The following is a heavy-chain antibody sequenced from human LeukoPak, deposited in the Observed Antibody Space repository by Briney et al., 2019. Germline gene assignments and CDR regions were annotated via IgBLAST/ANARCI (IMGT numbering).Heavy chain of an antibody. CDR3: AKVDTYYYDSSGNFDY. V-gene: IGHV3-23*01. CDR1: GFTFSSYA. CDR2: ISGSGGST. D-gene: IGHD3-22*01. J-gene: IGHJ4*02. Sequence: GGSLRLSCAASGFTFSSYAMSWVRQAPGKGLEWVSAISGSGGSTYYADSVKGRFTISRDNSKNTLYLQMNSLRAEDTAVYCCAKVDTYYYDSSGNFDYWGQGTLVTVSS.